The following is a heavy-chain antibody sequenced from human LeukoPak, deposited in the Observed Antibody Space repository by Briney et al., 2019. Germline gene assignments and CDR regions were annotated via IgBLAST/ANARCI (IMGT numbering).Heavy chain of an antibody. D-gene: IGHD1-26*01. CDR3: ARGGGSWPLACDY. V-gene: IGHV4-34*01. CDR2: INHSGST. Sequence: KASETLSLTCAVYGGSFSGYYWSWIRQPPGKGLEWIGEINHSGSTNYNPSLKSRVTISVDTSKNQFSLKLSSVTAADTAVYYCARGGGSWPLACDYWGQGTLVTVSS. J-gene: IGHJ4*02. CDR1: GGSFSGYY.